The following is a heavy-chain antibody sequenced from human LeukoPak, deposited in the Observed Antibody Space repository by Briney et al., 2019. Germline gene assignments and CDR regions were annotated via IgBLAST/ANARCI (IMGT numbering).Heavy chain of an antibody. CDR2: MNPNSGNT. D-gene: IGHD3-10*01. Sequence: ASVKVSCKASGYTFTSYVINWVRQATGQGLEWMGWMNPNSGNTGYAQKFQGRVTMTRNTSISTAYMELSSLRSEDTAVYYCARAITIDNILYYYYYYYMDVWGKGTTVTVSS. CDR3: ARAITIDNILYYYYYYYMDV. CDR1: GYTFTSYV. V-gene: IGHV1-8*01. J-gene: IGHJ6*03.